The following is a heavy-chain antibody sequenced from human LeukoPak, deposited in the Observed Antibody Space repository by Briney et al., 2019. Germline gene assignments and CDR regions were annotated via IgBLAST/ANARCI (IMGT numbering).Heavy chain of an antibody. D-gene: IGHD6-19*01. CDR3: ARDRLSSGWYDY. J-gene: IGHJ4*02. CDR1: VGSISIYY. CDR2: IYYSGNT. V-gene: IGHV4-59*01. Sequence: SETLSLTSTLSVGSISIYYWRWIRQPPGKGLEWIGYIYYSGNTNYNPSLKSRVTISVDTSKNQFSLKLSSVTAADTAVYYCARDRLSSGWYDYWGQGTLVTVSS.